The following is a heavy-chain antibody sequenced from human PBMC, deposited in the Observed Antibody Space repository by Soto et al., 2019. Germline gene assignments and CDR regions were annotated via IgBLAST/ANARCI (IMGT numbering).Heavy chain of an antibody. V-gene: IGHV1-69*13. CDR3: ARGVAGHRGHFDY. CDR1: GGTFSSYA. D-gene: IGHD6-19*01. J-gene: IGHJ4*02. Sequence: GASVKVSCKASGGTFSSYAISWVRQAPGQGLEWMGGIIPIFGTANYAQKFQGRVTITADESTSTAYMELSSLRSEDTAVYYCARGVAGHRGHFDYWGQGTLVTVSS. CDR2: IIPIFGTA.